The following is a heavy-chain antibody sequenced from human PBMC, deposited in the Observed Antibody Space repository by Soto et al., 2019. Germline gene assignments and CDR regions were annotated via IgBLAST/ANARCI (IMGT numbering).Heavy chain of an antibody. CDR1: GFTFSSYS. Sequence: GGSLRLSCAASGFTFSSYSMNWVRQAPGKGLEWVSYISSSSSTIYYADSVKGRFTISRDNAKNSLYLQMNSLRDEDTAVYYCARVSSYITIFGVVKGGAFDIWGQGTMVTVSS. CDR3: ARVSSYITIFGVVKGGAFDI. V-gene: IGHV3-48*02. CDR2: ISSSSSTI. J-gene: IGHJ3*02. D-gene: IGHD3-3*01.